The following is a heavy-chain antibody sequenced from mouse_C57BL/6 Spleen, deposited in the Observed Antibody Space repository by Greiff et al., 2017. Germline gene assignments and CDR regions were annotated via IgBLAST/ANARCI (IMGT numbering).Heavy chain of an antibody. V-gene: IGHV5-17*01. CDR2: ISSGSSTI. Sequence: EVMLVESGGGLVKPGGSLKLSCAASGFTFSDYGMHWVRQAPEKGLEWVAYISSGSSTIYYADTVKGRFTISRDNAKTTLFLQMTSLRSEDTAMYYCAIYYDYDGAMGYWGQGTSVTVSS. CDR3: AIYYDYDGAMGY. D-gene: IGHD2-4*01. J-gene: IGHJ4*01. CDR1: GFTFSDYG.